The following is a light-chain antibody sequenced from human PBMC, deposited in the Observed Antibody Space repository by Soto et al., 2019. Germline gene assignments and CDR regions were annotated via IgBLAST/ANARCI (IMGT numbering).Light chain of an antibody. Sequence: DIQLTQSPSFLSASVGDRVTITCRASQGISSYLAWYQQKPGKAPKLLIYDVSTLASGVPSRFSGSASGTEFTLTISNLESDDFASYYCQQYHRYSTFGQGTRVDIK. CDR1: QGISSY. J-gene: IGKJ1*01. CDR3: QQYHRYST. CDR2: DVS. V-gene: IGKV1-9*01.